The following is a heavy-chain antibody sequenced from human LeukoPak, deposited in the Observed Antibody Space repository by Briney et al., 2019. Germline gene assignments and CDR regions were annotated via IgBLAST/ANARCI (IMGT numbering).Heavy chain of an antibody. J-gene: IGHJ4*02. D-gene: IGHD6-19*01. CDR2: ITWNSDTI. CDR3: AKDHLAVAGTAMRFEY. CDR1: GFTFDDYA. Sequence: GRSLRLSCAASGFTFDDYAMHWVRQAPGKGLEWVSGITWNSDTIGYADSVKGRFTISRDNAKNSLYLQMNSLRAEDTALYYCAKDHLAVAGTAMRFEYWGQGTLVTVSS. V-gene: IGHV3-9*01.